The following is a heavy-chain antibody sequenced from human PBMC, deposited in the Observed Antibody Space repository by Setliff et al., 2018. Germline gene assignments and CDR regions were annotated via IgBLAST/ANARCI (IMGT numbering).Heavy chain of an antibody. J-gene: IGHJ4*02. CDR2: IHHRGKA. V-gene: IGHV4-59*12. CDR1: GGSISSYY. CDR3: ARESELEPLLNY. Sequence: KPSETLSLTCTASGGSISSYYWSWIRQPPGKGLEWIVNIHHRGKAYYNPSLKSRVTMSVDTSKNQFSLKVRSVTAADTAVYYCARESELEPLLNYWGQGTQVTVSS. D-gene: IGHD1-1*01.